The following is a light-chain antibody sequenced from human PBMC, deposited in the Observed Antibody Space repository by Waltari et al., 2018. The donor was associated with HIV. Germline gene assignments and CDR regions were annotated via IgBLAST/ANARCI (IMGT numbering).Light chain of an antibody. Sequence: DIKMTQSPSSLSAYMGNRITINCRASQAIKTYLKWYAQRPGEAPKLLIFDATRLHTGVTNRFSVTGSGTHFTLTISSLQPEDSGTYYCQQSFSTPWTFGQGTKV. J-gene: IGKJ1*01. CDR1: QAIKTY. CDR2: DAT. CDR3: QQSFSTPWT. V-gene: IGKV1-39*01.